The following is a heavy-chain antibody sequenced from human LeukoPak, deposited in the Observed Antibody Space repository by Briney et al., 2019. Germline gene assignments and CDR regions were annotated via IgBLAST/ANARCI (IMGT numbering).Heavy chain of an antibody. Sequence: PSETLSLTCAVSGGSISSGGYSWSWIRQPPGKGLGWIGYIYHSGSTYYNPSLKSRVTISVDRSKNQFSLKLSSVTAADTAVYYCARAIAAAGTFDYWGQGTLVTVSS. CDR2: IYHSGST. D-gene: IGHD6-13*01. V-gene: IGHV4-30-2*01. CDR1: GGSISSGGYS. J-gene: IGHJ4*02. CDR3: ARAIAAAGTFDY.